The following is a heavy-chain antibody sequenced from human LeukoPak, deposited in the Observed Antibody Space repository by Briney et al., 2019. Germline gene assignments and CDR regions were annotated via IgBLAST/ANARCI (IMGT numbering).Heavy chain of an antibody. CDR2: IYTSEST. Sequence: SETLSLTCTVSGGSISSYYWSWIRQPAGKGLEWIGRIYTSESTNYNPSLKSRVTMSIDTSKNQFSLKLSSVTAADTAVYCCAGVPHDYGDYEAFDIWGRGTMVTVSS. J-gene: IGHJ3*02. V-gene: IGHV4-4*07. CDR1: GGSISSYY. D-gene: IGHD4-17*01. CDR3: AGVPHDYGDYEAFDI.